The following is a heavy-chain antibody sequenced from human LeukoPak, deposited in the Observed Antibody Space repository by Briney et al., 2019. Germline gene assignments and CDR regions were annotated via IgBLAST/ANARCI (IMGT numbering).Heavy chain of an antibody. CDR1: GYSFPSFW. D-gene: IGHD3-22*01. Sequence: GQSLKISCKGSGYSFPSFWIGWVRQMPGKGLGWMGIIYSGESDTRYSLSFQGQVTISADKSISTAYLQWSSLKASDTAMYYCARLDGYYDSSGYYPRGAFDIWGQGTMVTVSS. V-gene: IGHV5-51*01. CDR3: ARLDGYYDSSGYYPRGAFDI. CDR2: IYSGESDT. J-gene: IGHJ3*02.